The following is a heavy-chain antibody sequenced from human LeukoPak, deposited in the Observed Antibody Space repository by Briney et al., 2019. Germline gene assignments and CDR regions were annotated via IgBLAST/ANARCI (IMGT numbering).Heavy chain of an antibody. D-gene: IGHD2-15*01. CDR2: ISSSGSTI. V-gene: IGHV3-11*01. CDR3: ARTVVVVAAVDY. Sequence: GGSLRLSCAASGFTFSDHYMSWIRQAPGKGLEWVSYISSSGSTIYYADSVKGRFTISRDNAKNSLYLQMNSLRAEDTAVYYCARTVVVVAAVDYWGQGTLVTVSS. CDR1: GFTFSDHY. J-gene: IGHJ4*02.